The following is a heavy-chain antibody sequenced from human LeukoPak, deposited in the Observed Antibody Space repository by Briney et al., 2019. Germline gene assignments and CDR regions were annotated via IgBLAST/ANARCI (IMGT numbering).Heavy chain of an antibody. Sequence: SVKVSCKASGGTFSSYAISWVRPAPGQGLEWMGGIIPIFGTANYAQKFLGRVTITTDESTSTAHMELSSLRSEDTAVYYCARDGPPGVPDSSGYHHDAFDIWGQGTMVTVSS. CDR1: GGTFSSYA. D-gene: IGHD3-22*01. CDR2: IIPIFGTA. J-gene: IGHJ3*02. V-gene: IGHV1-69*05. CDR3: ARDGPPGVPDSSGYHHDAFDI.